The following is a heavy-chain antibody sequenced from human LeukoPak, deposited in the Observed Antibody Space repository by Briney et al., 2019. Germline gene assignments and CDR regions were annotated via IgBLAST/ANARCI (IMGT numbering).Heavy chain of an antibody. Sequence: GGSLRLSCAASGFTFSSYSMNWVRQAPGKGLEWVSSISSSSSYIYYADSVKGRFTISRDNAKNSLYLQMNSLRAEDTAVYYCARDEFLVRGVLKLFDYWGREPWSPSPQ. J-gene: IGHJ4*02. V-gene: IGHV3-21*01. CDR3: ARDEFLVRGVLKLFDY. CDR1: GFTFSSYS. CDR2: ISSSSSYI. D-gene: IGHD3-10*01.